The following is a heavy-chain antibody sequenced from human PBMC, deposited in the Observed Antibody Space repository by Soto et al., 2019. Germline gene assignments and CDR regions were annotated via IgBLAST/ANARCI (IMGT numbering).Heavy chain of an antibody. CDR2: ISAYNGNT. V-gene: IGHV1-18*01. CDR1: GYTFTSYG. J-gene: IGHJ5*02. D-gene: IGHD3-3*01. CDR3: ARDPMYYDFWSGYNWIDP. Sequence: ASVKVSCKASGYTFTSYGISWVRQAPGQGLEWMGWISAYNGNTNYAQKLQGRVTMTTDTSTSTAYMELRSLRSDDTAVYYCARDPMYYDFWSGYNWIDPWGQGTLVTVSS.